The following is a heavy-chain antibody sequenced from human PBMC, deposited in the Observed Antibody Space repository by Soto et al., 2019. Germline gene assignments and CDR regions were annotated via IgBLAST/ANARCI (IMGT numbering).Heavy chain of an antibody. CDR3: ARGRYGDY. Sequence: QVHLVQSGAEVKKPGASVKVSCKGSGYTFTSYGITWVRQAPGQGLEWMGWISAHNGNTDYAQRLQGRVTVTRDTSTSTAYMELRSLRSDDTAVYYCARGRYGDYWGQGALVTVSS. CDR2: ISAHNGNT. J-gene: IGHJ4*02. V-gene: IGHV1-18*01. CDR1: GYTFTSYG. D-gene: IGHD1-1*01.